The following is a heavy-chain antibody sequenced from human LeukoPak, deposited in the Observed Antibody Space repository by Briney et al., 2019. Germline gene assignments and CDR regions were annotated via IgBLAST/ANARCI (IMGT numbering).Heavy chain of an antibody. Sequence: PSETLSLTCTVSGGSISSYYWSWIRQPPGKELEYIGHVHDSGSTNYNPSLKSRVTISIDTSKNQFSLKLSSVAAADTAVYYCARVGSYCMDVWGKGSTVTVSS. CDR3: ARVGSYCMDV. J-gene: IGHJ6*03. CDR1: GGSISSYY. D-gene: IGHD1-26*01. V-gene: IGHV4-59*01. CDR2: VHDSGST.